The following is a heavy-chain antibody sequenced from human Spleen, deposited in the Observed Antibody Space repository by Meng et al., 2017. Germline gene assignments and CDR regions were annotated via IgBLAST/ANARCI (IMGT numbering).Heavy chain of an antibody. Sequence: ASVKVSCKASGYTFTGYYMHWVRQAPGQGLEWMGIINPSGGSTTYAQKFQGRLTMTRDTSTSTVYMELSSLRSEDTAVYYCARGSYSSVFVYWGQGTLVTVSS. CDR1: GYTFTGYY. J-gene: IGHJ4*02. V-gene: IGHV1-46*01. CDR3: ARGSYSSVFVY. CDR2: INPSGGST. D-gene: IGHD6-19*01.